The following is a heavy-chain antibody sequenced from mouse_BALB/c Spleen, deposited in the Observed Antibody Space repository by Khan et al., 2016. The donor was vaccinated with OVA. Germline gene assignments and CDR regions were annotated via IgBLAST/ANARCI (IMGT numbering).Heavy chain of an antibody. CDR3: ARPPYFSYVMVY. CDR2: INTYTGEP. J-gene: IGHJ4*01. CDR1: GYTFTNYG. D-gene: IGHD2-10*01. V-gene: IGHV9-3-1*01. Sequence: QIQLVQSGPELKKPGETVKISCKASGYTFTNYGMYWVKQAPGKGLKWMGWINTYTGEPTHAADFKGRFAFSLETSASTAYLQINNLKNEDTATYFCARPPYFSYVMVYWGQGTSVTVSS.